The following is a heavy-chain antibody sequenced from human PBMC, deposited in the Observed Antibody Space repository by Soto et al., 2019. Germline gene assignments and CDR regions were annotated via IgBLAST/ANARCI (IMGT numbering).Heavy chain of an antibody. CDR3: SGAESPDTAYFSLY. V-gene: IGHV3-48*03. CDR2: ISSSGSTI. J-gene: IGHJ4*02. Sequence: PGGSLRLSCAASGFTFSSYEMNWVRQAPGKGLEWVSYISSSGSTIYYADSVKGRFTISRDNAKNSLYLQMNSLNIEDSAVYYCSGAESPDTAYFSLYWGQGTPVTVSS. D-gene: IGHD1-26*01. CDR1: GFTFSSYE.